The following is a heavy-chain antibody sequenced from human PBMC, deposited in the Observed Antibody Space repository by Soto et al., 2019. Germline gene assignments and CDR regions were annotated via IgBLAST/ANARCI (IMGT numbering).Heavy chain of an antibody. CDR1: GGSISSHY. CDR3: ERPGTEASGLDV. CDR2: IYYRGST. Sequence: SETLSLTCTVSGGSISSHYWSWVRQAPGKGLEWIGHIYYRGSTNYNPSLRSRSTISVDTSKNQFSLKLNSVTTADTAVYYCERPGTEASGLDVWGQGTKVTVSS. D-gene: IGHD1-26*01. J-gene: IGHJ6*02. V-gene: IGHV4-59*11.